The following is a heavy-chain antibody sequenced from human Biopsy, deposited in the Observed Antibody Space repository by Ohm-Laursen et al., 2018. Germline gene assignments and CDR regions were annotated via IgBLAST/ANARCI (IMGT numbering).Heavy chain of an antibody. V-gene: IGHV3-15*01. Sequence: SLRLSCAASGFTLSHAWMSWVRQAPGKGLEWVGRIKNEIDGGTTDYAAPVKGRFTILRDDSKNMLFLQMDSLKTEDTAVYYCTHHYDASDDVFDIWGQGTVVTVSS. J-gene: IGHJ3*02. D-gene: IGHD3-22*01. CDR2: IKNEIDGGTT. CDR1: GFTLSHAW. CDR3: THHYDASDDVFDI.